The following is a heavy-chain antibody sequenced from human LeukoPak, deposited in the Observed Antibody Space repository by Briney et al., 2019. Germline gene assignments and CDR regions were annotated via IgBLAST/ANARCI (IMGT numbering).Heavy chain of an antibody. CDR2: TYSGGDT. CDR1: GFTVSSNY. CDR3: ARLGMIQAYSTEDY. D-gene: IGHD6-13*01. V-gene: IGHV3-53*01. Sequence: GGSLRLSCAASGFTVSSNYMSWVRQAPGKGLEWVSVTYSGGDTYYADSVKGRFTISRDDSKNTLYLQMNSLRAEDTAVYYCARLGMIQAYSTEDYWGQGTLVTVSS. J-gene: IGHJ4*02.